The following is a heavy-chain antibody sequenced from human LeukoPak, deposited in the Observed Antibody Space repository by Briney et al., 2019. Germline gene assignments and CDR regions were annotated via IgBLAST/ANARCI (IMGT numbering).Heavy chain of an antibody. D-gene: IGHD6-13*01. CDR2: IYYSGST. Sequence: PSETLSLTCTVSGDSISNYYWAWIRQPPGKGLEWIGYIYYSGSTNYNPSLKSRVTISVDTSKNQFSLKLSSVTAADTAVYYCARVNGRSSWTRVDYWGQGTLVTVSS. CDR1: GDSISNYY. V-gene: IGHV4-59*01. CDR3: ARVNGRSSWTRVDY. J-gene: IGHJ4*02.